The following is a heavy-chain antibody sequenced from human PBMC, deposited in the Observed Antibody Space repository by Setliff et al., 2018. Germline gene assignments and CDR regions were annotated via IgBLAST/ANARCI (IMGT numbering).Heavy chain of an antibody. Sequence: SETLSLTCTVSGGSISSYYWSWIRQPAGKGLEWIGRIHYSGSTYYNPSVKSRVTISVDKSKNQFSLKLYSVTAADTAVYFCARVRITSYCMDVWGKGTTVTVSS. CDR1: GGSISSYY. CDR3: ARVRITSYCMDV. CDR2: IHYSGST. D-gene: IGHD3-10*01. J-gene: IGHJ6*03. V-gene: IGHV4-4*07.